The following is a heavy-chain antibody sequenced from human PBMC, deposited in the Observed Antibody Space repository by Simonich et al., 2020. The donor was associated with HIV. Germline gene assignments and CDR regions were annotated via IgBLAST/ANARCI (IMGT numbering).Heavy chain of an antibody. D-gene: IGHD4-17*01. CDR3: ARRHPTTVTTPYFDY. Sequence: QVQLQQWGAGLLKPSETLSLTCAVYGGSFSGSYWSWIRQPPGKGLEWIGEINHSGSPNYNPSLKSRVTRSVDTSKNQFSLKLSSVTAADTAVYYCARRHPTTVTTPYFDYWGQGTLVTVSS. V-gene: IGHV4-34*01. J-gene: IGHJ4*02. CDR1: GGSFSGSY. CDR2: INHSGSP.